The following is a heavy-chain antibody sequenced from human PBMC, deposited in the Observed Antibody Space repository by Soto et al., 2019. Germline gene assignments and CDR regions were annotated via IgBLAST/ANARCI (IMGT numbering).Heavy chain of an antibody. D-gene: IGHD4-4*01. J-gene: IGHJ4*02. CDR2: IYYSGST. Sequence: SETLSLTCTVSGGSISSYYWSWIRQPPGKGLEWIGYIYYSGSTNYNPSLKSRVTISVDTSKNQFSLKLSSVTAADTAVYYCARGPYSNYAVTRSREFDYWGQGTLVTVSS. CDR3: ARGPYSNYAVTRSREFDY. CDR1: GGSISSYY. V-gene: IGHV4-59*01.